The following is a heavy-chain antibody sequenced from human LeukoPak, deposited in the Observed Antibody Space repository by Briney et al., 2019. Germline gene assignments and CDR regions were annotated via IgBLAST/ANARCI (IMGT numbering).Heavy chain of an antibody. CDR3: AKDRWSSGGSGGGDY. J-gene: IGHJ4*02. CDR1: GFSFSSYA. CDR2: ISGSGDTT. Sequence: GGSLRLSCVASGFSFSSYAMNWVRQAPGKGLEWVSTISGSGDTTYYADSVKGRFTISRDNSKNTLNLQMNSLRAEDTAVCYCAKDRWSSGGSGGGDYWGQGTLVTVSS. D-gene: IGHD2-15*01. V-gene: IGHV3-23*01.